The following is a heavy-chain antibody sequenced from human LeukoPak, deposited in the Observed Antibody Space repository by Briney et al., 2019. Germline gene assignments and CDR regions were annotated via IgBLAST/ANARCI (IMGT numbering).Heavy chain of an antibody. CDR3: ARGKYCSGGSCYEYWFDP. J-gene: IGHJ5*02. D-gene: IGHD2-15*01. CDR2: INSDGSST. CDR1: GFTFSSYW. Sequence: PGGPLRLSCAASGFTFSSYWMHWVRQAPGKGLVWVSRINSDGSSTNYAGSVKGRFTISRDNAKNTLYLQMNSLRADDTAVYYCARGKYCSGGSCYEYWFDPWGQGTLVTVSS. V-gene: IGHV3-74*01.